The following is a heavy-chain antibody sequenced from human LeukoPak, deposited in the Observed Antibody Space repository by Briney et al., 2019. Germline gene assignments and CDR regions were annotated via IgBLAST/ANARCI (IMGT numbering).Heavy chain of an antibody. D-gene: IGHD6-13*01. Sequence: ASVKVSCKASGYTFTSHGISWVRQAPGQGLEWMGWINAYIGNTNYAQKLQGRVTMTTDTSTSTAYMELRSLRSDDTAVYYCARDSRYSRAFDPWGQGTLVTVSS. CDR2: INAYIGNT. CDR3: ARDSRYSRAFDP. J-gene: IGHJ5*02. CDR1: GYTFTSHG. V-gene: IGHV1-18*01.